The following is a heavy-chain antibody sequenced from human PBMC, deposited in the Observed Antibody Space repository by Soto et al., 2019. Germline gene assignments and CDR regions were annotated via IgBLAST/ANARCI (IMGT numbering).Heavy chain of an antibody. V-gene: IGHV3-23*01. CDR3: AKSRARFYCSSTSCGRWFDP. CDR1: GFTFSSYA. J-gene: IGHJ5*02. Sequence: PGGSLRLSCAASGFTFSSYAMSWVRQAPGKGLEWVSAISGSGGSTYYADSVKGRFTISRDNSKNTLYLQMNSLRAEDTAVYYCAKSRARFYCSSTSCGRWFDPWGQGTLVTVSS. CDR2: ISGSGGST. D-gene: IGHD2-2*01.